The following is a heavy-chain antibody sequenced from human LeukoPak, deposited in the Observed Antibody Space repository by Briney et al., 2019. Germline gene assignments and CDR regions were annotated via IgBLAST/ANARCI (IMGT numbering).Heavy chain of an antibody. D-gene: IGHD3-9*01. Sequence: SETLSLTCTVSGGSITSDYWSWIRQPAGKGLEWIGRIHTNGNTNYNPSLKSRVTISIDTSKNQFSLKLRSVTAADTAIYYCARQGYDILTGYIDAFDIWGQGTMVTVSS. CDR2: IHTNGNT. J-gene: IGHJ3*02. V-gene: IGHV4-4*07. CDR3: ARQGYDILTGYIDAFDI. CDR1: GGSITSDY.